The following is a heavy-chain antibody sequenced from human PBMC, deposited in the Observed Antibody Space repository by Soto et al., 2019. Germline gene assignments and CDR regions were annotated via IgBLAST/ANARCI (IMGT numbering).Heavy chain of an antibody. CDR2: ISYDGSNK. Sequence: QVQLVESGGGVVQPGRSLTLSCAASGLIFNNYGMHWVRQAPGKGLEWVGVISYDGSNKYYADSVKGRFTISRDNSKKALYLQMNSLRAEDTAVYYCAKDRARQFPCYGLDVWGQGTTVTVSS. CDR3: AKDRARQFPCYGLDV. V-gene: IGHV3-30*18. J-gene: IGHJ6*02. D-gene: IGHD6-6*01. CDR1: GLIFNNYG.